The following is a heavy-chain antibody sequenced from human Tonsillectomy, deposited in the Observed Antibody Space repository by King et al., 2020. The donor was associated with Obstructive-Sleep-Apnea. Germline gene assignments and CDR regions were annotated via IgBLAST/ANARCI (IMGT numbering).Heavy chain of an antibody. CDR2: IYSGGST. J-gene: IGHJ3*02. D-gene: IGHD3-22*01. V-gene: IGHV3-53*04. Sequence: EVQLVESGGGLVQPGGSLRLSCAASGFTVSSNYMSWVRQAPGKGLEWVSVIYSGGSTYYADSVKGRFTISRHNSKNTLYLQMNSLRAEDTAVYYCARDGYYVSSGYSDAFDIWGQGTMVTVSS. CDR3: ARDGYYVSSGYSDAFDI. CDR1: GFTVSSNY.